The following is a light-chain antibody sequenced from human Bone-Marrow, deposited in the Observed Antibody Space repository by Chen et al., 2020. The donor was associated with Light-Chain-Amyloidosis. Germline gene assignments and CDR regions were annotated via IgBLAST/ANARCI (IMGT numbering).Light chain of an antibody. V-gene: IGKV3-20*01. CDR3: QQYGSSLMYT. CDR2: GAS. CDR1: QSVSSSY. J-gene: IGKJ2*01. Sequence: EIVLTQSPGTLSLYPGERATLSCRASQSVSSSYLAWYQQKPGQAPRLLIYGASSRATGSTDMFSGSGSGTDFTLTISRLEPEDFAVYYCQQYGSSLMYTFGQGTELEIK.